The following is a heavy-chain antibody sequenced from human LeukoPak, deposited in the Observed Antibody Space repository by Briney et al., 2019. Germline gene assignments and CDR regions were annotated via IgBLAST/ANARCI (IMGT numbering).Heavy chain of an antibody. CDR1: GFTFSSYA. J-gene: IGHJ3*02. CDR2: ISSNGGST. Sequence: GGSLRPSCSASGFTFSSYAMHWVRQAPGKGLEYVSAISSNGGSTYYADSVKGRFTISRDNSKDTLYLQMSSLRAEDTAVYYCVKALPLYAFDIWGQGTMVTVSP. V-gene: IGHV3-64D*06. CDR3: VKALPLYAFDI.